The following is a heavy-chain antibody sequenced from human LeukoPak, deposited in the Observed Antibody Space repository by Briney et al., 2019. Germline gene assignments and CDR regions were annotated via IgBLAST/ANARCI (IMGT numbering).Heavy chain of an antibody. CDR1: GDSVTSGAYY. V-gene: IGHV4-34*01. CDR3: ATSLTYFDY. J-gene: IGHJ4*02. Sequence: PSETLSLTCTVSGDSVTSGAYYWSWIRQPPGKGLEWIGEINHSGSTNYNPSLKSRVTISVDTSKNQFPLKLSSVTAADTAVYYCATSLTYFDYWGQGTLVTVSS. D-gene: IGHD2-21*02. CDR2: INHSGST.